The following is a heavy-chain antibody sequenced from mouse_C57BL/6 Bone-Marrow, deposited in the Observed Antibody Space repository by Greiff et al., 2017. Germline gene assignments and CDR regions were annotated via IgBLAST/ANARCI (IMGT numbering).Heavy chain of an antibody. Sequence: QVQLQQSGAELARPGASVKLSCKASGYTFTSYGISWVKQRTGQGLEWIGEIYPRSGNTYYNEKFKGKATLTADKSSSTAYMELRSLTSEDSAVYFCARARGHTVPHWYFDVWGTGTTVTVSS. D-gene: IGHD3-3*01. CDR1: GYTFTSYG. CDR2: IYPRSGNT. CDR3: ARARGHTVPHWYFDV. J-gene: IGHJ1*03. V-gene: IGHV1-81*01.